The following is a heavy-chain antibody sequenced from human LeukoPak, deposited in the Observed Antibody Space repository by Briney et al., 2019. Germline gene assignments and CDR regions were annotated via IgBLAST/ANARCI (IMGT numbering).Heavy chain of an antibody. D-gene: IGHD3-16*02. CDR2: ISGNGAHT. V-gene: IGHV3-23*01. J-gene: IGHJ4*02. CDR1: GFTFGTYA. CDR3: AKERLGDLSPEDH. Sequence: GGSLRLSCAVSGFTFGTYAMSWVRQASGKGLEWVLGISGNGAHTYYADSVKGRFTISRDKSKNTLYLQMRSLRAEDTAIYYCAKERLGDLSPEDHWGQGTTVTVSS.